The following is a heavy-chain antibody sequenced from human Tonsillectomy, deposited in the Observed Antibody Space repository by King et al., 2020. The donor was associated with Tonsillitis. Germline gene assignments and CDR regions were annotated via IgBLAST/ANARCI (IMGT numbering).Heavy chain of an antibody. CDR2: IYHSGST. CDR1: SGSISSGGYS. CDR3: AGAMVRGVIPDY. J-gene: IGHJ4*02. V-gene: IGHV4-30-2*01. D-gene: IGHD3-10*01. Sequence: QLQESGSGLVKPSQTLSLTCAVSSGSISSGGYSWSWIRQPPGKGLEWIGYIYHSGSTYYNPSLKSRVTISVDRSKNQFSLKLSSVTAADTAVYYCAGAMVRGVIPDYWGQGTLVTVSS.